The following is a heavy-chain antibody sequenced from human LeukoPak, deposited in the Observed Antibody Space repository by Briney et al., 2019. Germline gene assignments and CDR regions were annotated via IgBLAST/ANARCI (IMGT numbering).Heavy chain of an antibody. CDR1: GGSISSYY. CDR2: IYTSGST. CDR3: ARLGNYYDSSGYVY. Sequence: SETLSLTCTVSGGSISSYYCSWIRQPAGKGLEWIGRIYTSGSTNYNPSLKSRVTMSVDTSKNQFSLKLSSVTAADTAVYYCARLGNYYDSSGYVYWGQGNLVTVSS. D-gene: IGHD3-22*01. V-gene: IGHV4-4*07. J-gene: IGHJ4*02.